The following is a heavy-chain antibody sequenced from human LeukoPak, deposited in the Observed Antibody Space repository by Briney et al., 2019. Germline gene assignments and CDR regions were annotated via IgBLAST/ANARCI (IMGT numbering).Heavy chain of an antibody. J-gene: IGHJ4*02. CDR3: AKRVTGTTRYFDS. Sequence: GGSLRLSCAASGFTFSSYAMEWVRQVPGKGLAWVSYISGSGDNTYYADSVKGRFTISRDNSKNTLSLQMNSLRAEDTAVYYCAKRVTGTTRYFDSWSQGTLVTVSS. CDR2: ISGSGDNT. V-gene: IGHV3-23*01. D-gene: IGHD1-20*01. CDR1: GFTFSSYA.